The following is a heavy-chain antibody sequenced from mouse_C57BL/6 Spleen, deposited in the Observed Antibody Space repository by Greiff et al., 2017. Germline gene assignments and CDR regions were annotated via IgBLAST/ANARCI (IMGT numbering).Heavy chain of an antibody. CDR3: TTWSNYGCCWFAY. Sequence: VQLKQSGAELVRPGASVKLSCTASGFNIKDDYMHWVKQRPEQGLEWIGWIDPENGDTEYASKFQGKATITADTSSNTAYLQLSSLTSEDTAVYYCTTWSNYGCCWFAYWGNGTLVTASA. CDR1: GFNIKDDY. V-gene: IGHV14-4*01. D-gene: IGHD2-5*01. J-gene: IGHJ3*01. CDR2: IDPENGDT.